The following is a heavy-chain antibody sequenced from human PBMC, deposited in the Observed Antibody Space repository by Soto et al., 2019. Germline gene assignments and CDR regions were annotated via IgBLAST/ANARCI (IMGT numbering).Heavy chain of an antibody. CDR1: GGSISSSSYY. CDR2: IYYSGST. J-gene: IGHJ6*02. Sequence: PSETLSLTCTVSGGSISSSSYYWGWIRQPPGKGLEWIGSIYYSGSTYYNPSLKSRVTISVDTSKNQFSLKLSSVTAADTAVYYCARRLYYDSSGFEGGGMDVWGLVTTVTVS. V-gene: IGHV4-39*01. D-gene: IGHD3-22*01. CDR3: ARRLYYDSSGFEGGGMDV.